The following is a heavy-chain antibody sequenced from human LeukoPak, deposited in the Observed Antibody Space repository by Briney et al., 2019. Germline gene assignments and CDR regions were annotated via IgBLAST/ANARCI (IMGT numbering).Heavy chain of an antibody. V-gene: IGHV1-2*02. J-gene: IGHJ5*02. D-gene: IGHD3-10*01. CDR2: INPNSGGT. CDR3: ALIGDHAWFDP. Sequence: ASVKVSRKASGYTFSSYGIAWVRQAPGQGLEWMGWINPNSGGTNYAPEFQGRLTMTRDTSITTAYMELSTLRSDDTAVYYCALIGDHAWFDPWGQGTLVTVSS. CDR1: GYTFSSYG.